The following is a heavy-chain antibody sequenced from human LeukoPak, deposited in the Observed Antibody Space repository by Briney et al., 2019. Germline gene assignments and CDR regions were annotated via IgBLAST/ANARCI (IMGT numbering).Heavy chain of an antibody. Sequence: GGSLRLSCAASGFIFSRYAMSWVRQAPGKGLESVSGISGTGNNTYYADSVKGRFTISRDNFKNALYLQMNSLRAEDTALYYCAKDSASIAAAGYDYWGQGTLVTVSS. D-gene: IGHD6-13*01. CDR3: AKDSASIAAAGYDY. V-gene: IGHV3-23*01. CDR1: GFIFSRYA. J-gene: IGHJ4*02. CDR2: ISGTGNNT.